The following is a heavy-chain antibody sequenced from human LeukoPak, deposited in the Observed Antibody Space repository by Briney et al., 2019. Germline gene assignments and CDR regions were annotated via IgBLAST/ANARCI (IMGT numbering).Heavy chain of an antibody. D-gene: IGHD3-16*01. CDR3: IRDGDHWDFDY. CDR1: GFTFRNYW. Sequence: GSLRLPFAASGFTFRNYWMHWVRQVPGKELVWLSRIKGDGSFTNYADSVKGRFTISRDNAKNTLFLQMNSLRVEDTALYYCIRDGDHWDFDYWGQGALVTVSS. CDR2: IKGDGSFT. J-gene: IGHJ4*02. V-gene: IGHV3-74*01.